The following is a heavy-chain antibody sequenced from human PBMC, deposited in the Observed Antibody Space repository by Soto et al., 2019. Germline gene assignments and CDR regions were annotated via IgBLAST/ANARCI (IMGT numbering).Heavy chain of an antibody. J-gene: IGHJ4*02. Sequence: GASVKVSCKVSGDTLTELSMHWVRQAPGKGLEWMGGFDPEDGETIYAQKFQGRVTMTEDTSTDTAYMELSSLRSEDTAVYYCAASGPQWLAFDYWGQGTLVTVSS. V-gene: IGHV1-24*01. CDR1: GDTLTELS. CDR3: AASGPQWLAFDY. D-gene: IGHD6-19*01. CDR2: FDPEDGET.